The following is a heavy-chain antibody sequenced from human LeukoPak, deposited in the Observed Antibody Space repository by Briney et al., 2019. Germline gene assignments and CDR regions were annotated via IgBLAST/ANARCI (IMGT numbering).Heavy chain of an antibody. CDR1: GFTFNSYN. J-gene: IGHJ4*02. CDR2: ISSSRNYI. CDR3: ARLITAPYYFDY. V-gene: IGHV3-21*01. D-gene: IGHD1-20*01. Sequence: GGSLRLSCAASGFTFNSYNMNWVRQAPGKGLEWVSSISSSRNYIYYADSVKGRFTISRDDAKNSLYLQMNSLRAEDTAVYYCARLITAPYYFDYWGQGTLVTVSS.